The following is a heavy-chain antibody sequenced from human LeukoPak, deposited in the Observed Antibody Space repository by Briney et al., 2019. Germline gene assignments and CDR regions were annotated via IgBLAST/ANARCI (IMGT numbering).Heavy chain of an antibody. CDR3: LNWNGGY. CDR1: GGSFSGYY. J-gene: IGHJ4*02. Sequence: SETLSLTCAVYGGSFSGYYWSWIRQPPGKGLEWIGEINHSGSTNYNPSLKSRVTISEDTSKNQFSLKLSSVTAADTAVYYCLNWNGGYWGQGTLVTVSS. D-gene: IGHD1-20*01. CDR2: INHSGST. V-gene: IGHV4-34*01.